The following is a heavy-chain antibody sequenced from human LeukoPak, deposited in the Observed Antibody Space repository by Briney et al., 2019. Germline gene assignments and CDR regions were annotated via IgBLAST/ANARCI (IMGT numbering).Heavy chain of an antibody. Sequence: GGSLRLSCVVSGLSFSEYWMHWVRQAPGKGLVWVARSNLHGTTVDYADSVKGRFTISRDNANNTLFLQMNSLRAEDTAVYYCAKDWGGERFFDYWGQGTLVTVSS. D-gene: IGHD3-16*01. CDR2: SNLHGTTV. CDR3: AKDWGGERFFDY. V-gene: IGHV3-74*01. J-gene: IGHJ4*02. CDR1: GLSFSEYW.